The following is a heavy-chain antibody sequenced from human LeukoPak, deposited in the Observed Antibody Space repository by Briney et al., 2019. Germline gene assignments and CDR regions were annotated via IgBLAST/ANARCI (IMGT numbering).Heavy chain of an antibody. D-gene: IGHD2-15*01. CDR3: ARPPVGGGGYWFFDL. Sequence: GGSLRLSCAASGFTFSTYNMNWVRQAPGKGLEWVSYINYSSTYSSSTTYYADSVKGRFTISRDNAKNSLYLQMNSLRVEDTAVYYCARPPVGGGGYWFFDLWGRGTQVTVSS. V-gene: IGHV3-48*04. J-gene: IGHJ2*01. CDR2: INYSSTYSSSTT. CDR1: GFTFSTYN.